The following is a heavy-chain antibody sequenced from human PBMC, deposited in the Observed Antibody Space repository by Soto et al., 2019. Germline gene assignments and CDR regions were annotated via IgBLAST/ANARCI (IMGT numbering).Heavy chain of an antibody. CDR2: INPNSGGT. V-gene: IGHV1-2*04. Sequence: GASVKVSCKASGYTFTGYYMRWVRQAPGQGLEWMGWINPNSGGTNYAQKFQGWVTMTRDTSISTAYMELSRLRSDDTAVYYCARETYSSGWNTGYYYYGMDVWGQGTTVTVSS. D-gene: IGHD6-19*01. CDR3: ARETYSSGWNTGYYYYGMDV. CDR1: GYTFTGYY. J-gene: IGHJ6*02.